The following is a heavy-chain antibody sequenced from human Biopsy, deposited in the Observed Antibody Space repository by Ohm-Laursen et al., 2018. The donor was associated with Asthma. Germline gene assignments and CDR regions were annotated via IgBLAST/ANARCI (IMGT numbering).Heavy chain of an antibody. CDR1: GYSLTDLS. CDR3: ASDFPKDYVRYNFQF. CDR2: HDHEEGGT. Sequence: ASVKVSCKISGYSLTDLSMHWVRQAPGQGLEWMGGHDHEEGGTVNARRLQGRVTMTEDTSTDTAYMEMSSLSSDDTAVYYCASDFPKDYVRYNFQFWGQGTLVTVSS. D-gene: IGHD4-17*01. V-gene: IGHV1-24*01. J-gene: IGHJ4*02.